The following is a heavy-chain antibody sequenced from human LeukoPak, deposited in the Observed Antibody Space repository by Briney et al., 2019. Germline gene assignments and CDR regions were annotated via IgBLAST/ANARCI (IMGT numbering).Heavy chain of an antibody. D-gene: IGHD2-2*01. CDR3: ARAYCGSTSCYANYFDY. CDR1: GYTFTSYY. V-gene: IGHV1-46*01. CDR2: INPSGGST. Sequence: EASVKVSCKASGYTFTSYYMHWVRQAPGQGLEWMGIINPSGGSTSYAQKFQGRATMTRDTSTSTVYMELSSLRSEDTAVYYCARAYCGSTSCYANYFDYWGQGTLVTVSS. J-gene: IGHJ4*02.